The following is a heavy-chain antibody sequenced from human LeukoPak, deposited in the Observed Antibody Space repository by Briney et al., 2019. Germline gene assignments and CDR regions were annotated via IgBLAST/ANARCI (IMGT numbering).Heavy chain of an antibody. CDR1: GGSISSSSYY. Sequence: KPSETLSLTCTVSGGSISSSSYYWGWIRQPPGKGLEWIGSIYYSGSTYYNPSLKSRVTISVDTSKNQFSLKLSSVTAADTAVYYCARGFDGDYDFDYWGQGTLVTVSS. D-gene: IGHD4-17*01. CDR3: ARGFDGDYDFDY. J-gene: IGHJ4*02. V-gene: IGHV4-39*07. CDR2: IYYSGST.